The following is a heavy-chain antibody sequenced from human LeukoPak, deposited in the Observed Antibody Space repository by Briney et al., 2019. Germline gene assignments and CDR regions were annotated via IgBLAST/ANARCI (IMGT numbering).Heavy chain of an antibody. CDR2: INHSGST. Sequence: SETLSLTCAVYGGSLSGYYWSWIRQPPGKGLEWIGEINHSGSTNYNPSLKSRVTISVDTSKNQFSLKLSSVTAADTAVYYCARRRRELLWFGELFAYFDYWGQGTLVTVSS. V-gene: IGHV4-34*01. D-gene: IGHD3-10*01. CDR3: ARRRRELLWFGELFAYFDY. CDR1: GGSLSGYY. J-gene: IGHJ4*02.